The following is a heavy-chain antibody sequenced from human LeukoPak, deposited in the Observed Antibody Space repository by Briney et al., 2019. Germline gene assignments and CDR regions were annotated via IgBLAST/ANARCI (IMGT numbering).Heavy chain of an antibody. D-gene: IGHD6-13*01. V-gene: IGHV1-2*04. CDR1: GYTFTGYY. CDR3: ARDSSSWDYYYGMDV. Sequence: ASVKVSFKASGYTFTGYYMHWVRQAPGQGLEWMGWINPNSGGTNYAQKFQGWVTMTRDTSISTAYMELSRLRSDDTAVYYCARDSSSWDYYYGMDVWGQGTLVTVSS. J-gene: IGHJ6*02. CDR2: INPNSGGT.